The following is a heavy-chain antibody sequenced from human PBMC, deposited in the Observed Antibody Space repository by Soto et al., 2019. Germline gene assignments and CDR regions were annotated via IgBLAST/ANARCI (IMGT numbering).Heavy chain of an antibody. CDR2: IWYDGSNK. Sequence: PGGSLRLSCAASGFTFSSYGMHWIRQAPGKGLEWVAVIWYDGSNKYYADSVKGRFTISRDNSKNTLYLQMNSLTAEDTAVYYCARDLVYSGWPVNFDYWGQGTLVTVS. J-gene: IGHJ4*02. D-gene: IGHD5-12*01. CDR1: GFTFSSYG. V-gene: IGHV3-33*01. CDR3: ARDLVYSGWPVNFDY.